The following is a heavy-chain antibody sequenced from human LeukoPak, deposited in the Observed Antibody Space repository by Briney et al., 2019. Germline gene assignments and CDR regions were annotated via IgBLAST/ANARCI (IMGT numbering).Heavy chain of an antibody. CDR3: ARASQGGATTDY. D-gene: IGHD1-26*01. CDR2: INAGNGNT. J-gene: IGHJ4*02. CDR1: GYTFTSYA. Sequence: ASVKVSCKASGYTFTSYAMHWVRQAPGQRLEWMGWINAGNGNTKYSQEFQGRVTITRDTSASTAYMELSSLRSEDMAVYYCARASQGGATTDYWGQGTLVTVSS. V-gene: IGHV1-3*03.